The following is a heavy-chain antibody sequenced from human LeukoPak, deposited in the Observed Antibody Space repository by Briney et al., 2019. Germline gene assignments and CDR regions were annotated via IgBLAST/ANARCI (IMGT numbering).Heavy chain of an antibody. CDR3: ARAGGYYDDAFDI. J-gene: IGHJ3*02. V-gene: IGHV4-34*01. CDR2: INHSGST. D-gene: IGHD3-22*01. Sequence: PSETLSLTCAVYGGSFSAYYWNWIRQPPGKGLEWIGEINHSGSTNYNPSLKSRVTISVDTSKNQFSLKLSSVTAADTAVYYCARAGGYYDDAFDIWGQGTMATVSS. CDR1: GGSFSAYY.